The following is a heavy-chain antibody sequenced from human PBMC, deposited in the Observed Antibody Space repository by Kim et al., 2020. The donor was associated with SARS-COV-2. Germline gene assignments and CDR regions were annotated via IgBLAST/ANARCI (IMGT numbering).Heavy chain of an antibody. CDR3: ATVIAAAGTK. Sequence: GGSLRLSCAASGFTFSTYSMNWVRQAPGKGLEWVSSISSSSSYIYYADSVKGRFTISRDNAKNSLYLQMNSLRAEDTAVYYCATVIAAAGTKWGQGTLVTVSS. D-gene: IGHD6-13*01. J-gene: IGHJ4*02. CDR2: ISSSSSYI. CDR1: GFTFSTYS. V-gene: IGHV3-21*01.